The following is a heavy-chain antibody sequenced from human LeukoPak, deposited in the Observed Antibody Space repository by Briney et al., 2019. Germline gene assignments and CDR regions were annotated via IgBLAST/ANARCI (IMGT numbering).Heavy chain of an antibody. J-gene: IGHJ4*02. CDR1: GYSFTSYW. V-gene: IGHV5-51*01. D-gene: IGHD4-23*01. CDR2: IYPGDSDT. CDR3: ASTNDYGGKFADY. Sequence: GESLKISCKCSGYSFTSYWIGWVRQMPGKGLEWMGIIYPGDSDTRYSPSFQGQVTLSADKSISTAYLQWSSLKASDTAMYYCASTNDYGGKFADYWGQGTLVTVSS.